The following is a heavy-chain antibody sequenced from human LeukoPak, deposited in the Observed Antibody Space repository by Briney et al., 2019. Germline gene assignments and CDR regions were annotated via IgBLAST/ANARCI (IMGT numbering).Heavy chain of an antibody. CDR3: ARDQAPAGGGLDY. Sequence: GSLRLSCAASGLTVSSNHMAWVRQAPGKGLEWGSVIYTGGITHYADSVQGRFTISRDNSKNTLYLHMNSLRVEDTALYYCARDQAPAGGGLDYWGQGTQVTVSS. D-gene: IGHD6-13*01. J-gene: IGHJ4*02. CDR2: IYTGGIT. CDR1: GLTVSSNH. V-gene: IGHV3-53*01.